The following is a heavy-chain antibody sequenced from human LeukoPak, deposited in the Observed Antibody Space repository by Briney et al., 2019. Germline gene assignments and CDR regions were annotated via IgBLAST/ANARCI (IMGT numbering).Heavy chain of an antibody. CDR3: AKDRAVAGPSYFDY. Sequence: GGSLRLSCAASGFTVSSNYMSWVRQAPGKGLEWVSAISGSGGSTYYADSVKGRFTISRDNSKNTLYLQMNSLRAEDTAVYYCAKDRAVAGPSYFDYWGQGTLVTVSS. D-gene: IGHD6-19*01. CDR1: GFTVSSNY. CDR2: ISGSGGST. J-gene: IGHJ4*02. V-gene: IGHV3-23*01.